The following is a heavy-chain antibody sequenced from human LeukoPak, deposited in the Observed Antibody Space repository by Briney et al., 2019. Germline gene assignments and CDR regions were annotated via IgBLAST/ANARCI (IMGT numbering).Heavy chain of an antibody. CDR1: GGSISSGGYY. V-gene: IGHV4-30-2*01. Sequence: PSQTLSLTCTVSGGSISSGGYYWSWIRQPPGKGLEWIGYIYHSGSTYYNPSLKSRVTISVDRSKNQFSLKLSSVTAADTAVYYCARSSLGGFGDLGGYWGQGTLVTVSS. CDR3: ARSSLGGFGDLGGY. CDR2: IYHSGST. J-gene: IGHJ4*02. D-gene: IGHD3-10*01.